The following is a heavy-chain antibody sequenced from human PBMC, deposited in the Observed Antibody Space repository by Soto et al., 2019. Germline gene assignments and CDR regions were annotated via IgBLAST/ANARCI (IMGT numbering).Heavy chain of an antibody. CDR1: GGSIRDYF. Sequence: SETLSLTCSVSGGSIRDYFWTWIRQPPGKGLEWIGYISSSGTINYNSSLKSRVTISLDTSRNHFSLKLSSVTAADTAVYFCARDRKLVIPGNYYYYGMDVWGQGTTVTVSS. J-gene: IGHJ6*02. V-gene: IGHV4-59*01. CDR2: ISSSGTI. D-gene: IGHD3-9*01. CDR3: ARDRKLVIPGNYYYYGMDV.